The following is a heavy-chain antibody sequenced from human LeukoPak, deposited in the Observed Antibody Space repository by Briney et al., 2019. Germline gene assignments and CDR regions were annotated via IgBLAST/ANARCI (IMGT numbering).Heavy chain of an antibody. CDR2: IYYSGST. CDR3: ARAEPLYYYGMDV. J-gene: IGHJ6*04. Sequence: SETLSLTCTVSGGSLSSYYWSWIRQPPGKGLEWIGYIYYSGSTNYNPSLKSRVTISVDTSKNQFSLKLSSVTAADTAVYYCARAEPLYYYGMDVWGKGTTVTVSS. CDR1: GGSLSSYY. V-gene: IGHV4-59*01.